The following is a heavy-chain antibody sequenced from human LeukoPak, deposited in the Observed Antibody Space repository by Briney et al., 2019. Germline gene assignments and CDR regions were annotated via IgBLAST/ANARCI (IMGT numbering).Heavy chain of an antibody. CDR3: AREGIAAAYVY. V-gene: IGHV1-46*01. Sequence: GGSVKVSCKASGYTFTSYYMHWVRQAPGQGLEWMGIINPSGGSTSYAQKFQGRVTMTRDMSTSTVYMELSSLRSEDTAVYYCAREGIAAAYVYWGQGTLVTVSS. CDR1: GYTFTSYY. J-gene: IGHJ4*02. D-gene: IGHD6-13*01. CDR2: INPSGGST.